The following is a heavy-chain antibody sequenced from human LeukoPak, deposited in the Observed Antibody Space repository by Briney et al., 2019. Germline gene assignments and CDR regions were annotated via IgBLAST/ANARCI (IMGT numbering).Heavy chain of an antibody. CDR1: GYTFTGYY. V-gene: IGHV1-2*02. Sequence: ASVKVSCEASGYTFTGYYMHWVRQAPGQGLEWMGWINPNSGGTNYAQKFQGRVTMTRDTSISTAYMELSRLRSDDTAVYYCARVILTTVTSSYYGMDVWGQGTTVTVSS. CDR2: INPNSGGT. J-gene: IGHJ6*02. D-gene: IGHD4-17*01. CDR3: ARVILTTVTSSYYGMDV.